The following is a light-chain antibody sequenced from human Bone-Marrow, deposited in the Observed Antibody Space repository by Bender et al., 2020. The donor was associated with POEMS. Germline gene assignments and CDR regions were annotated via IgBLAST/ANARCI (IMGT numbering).Light chain of an antibody. V-gene: IGLV3-25*03. CDR1: ALAKQY. Sequence: SFELTQPASVSVSPGQTATITCSGDALAKQYVYWYEKKPGQAPVLIMYKDSERPSVIPWRFSGSSSGTTVPLTLHSVQAEDEADYFCQSSDSSATHVAFGGGTKLTVL. J-gene: IGLJ2*01. CDR2: KDS. CDR3: QSSDSSATHVA.